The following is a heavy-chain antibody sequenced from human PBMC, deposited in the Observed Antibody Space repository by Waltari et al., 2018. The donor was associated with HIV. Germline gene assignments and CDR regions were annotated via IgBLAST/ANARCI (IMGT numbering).Heavy chain of an antibody. CDR2: IYSGGST. D-gene: IGHD3-22*01. CDR1: GFTVSSNY. Sequence: EVQLVETGGGLIQPGGSLRLSCAASGFTVSSNYMSWVRQAPGKGLAWVSVIYSGGSTYYADSVKGRFTISRDNSKNTLYLQMNSLRAEDTAVYYCARDRKLTFYYDSSGHNWYFDLWGRGTLVTVSS. J-gene: IGHJ2*01. CDR3: ARDRKLTFYYDSSGHNWYFDL. V-gene: IGHV3-53*02.